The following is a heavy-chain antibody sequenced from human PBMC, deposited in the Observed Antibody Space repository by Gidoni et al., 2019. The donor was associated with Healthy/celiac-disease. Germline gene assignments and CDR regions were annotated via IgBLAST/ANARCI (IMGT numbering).Heavy chain of an antibody. CDR1: GFTFSSYS. J-gene: IGHJ3*02. Sequence: EVQLVESGGGLVKPGGSLRFSCAASGFTFSSYSMNWVRQAPGKGLEWVSSISSSSSYIYYADSVKGRFTISRDNAKNSLYLQMNSLRAEDTAVYYCASVLGYCSGGSCYRRDAFDIWGQGTMVTVSS. D-gene: IGHD2-15*01. CDR3: ASVLGYCSGGSCYRRDAFDI. V-gene: IGHV3-21*01. CDR2: ISSSSSYI.